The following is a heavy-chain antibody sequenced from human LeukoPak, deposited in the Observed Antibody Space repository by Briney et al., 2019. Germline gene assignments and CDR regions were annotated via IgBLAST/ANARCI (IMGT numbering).Heavy chain of an antibody. Sequence: GGSLRLSCTASGFTFSDYAMSWVRQAPGKGLEWVSAISGSGGSTYYADSVKGRFTISRDNSKNTLYLQMNSLRAEDTAVYYCAREEYSSSWDHLGYYYYGMDVWGQGTTVTVSS. D-gene: IGHD6-13*01. CDR3: AREEYSSSWDHLGYYYYGMDV. J-gene: IGHJ6*02. V-gene: IGHV3-23*01. CDR1: GFTFSDYA. CDR2: ISGSGGST.